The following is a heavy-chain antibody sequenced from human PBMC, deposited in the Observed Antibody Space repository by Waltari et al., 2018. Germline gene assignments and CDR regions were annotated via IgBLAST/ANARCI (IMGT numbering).Heavy chain of an antibody. CDR3: ARPGRRQRPGY. CDR2: IRSGGER. CDR1: GFSLSSYD. Sequence: EVPLVESGGGLVQPGGSLRLSCAVSGFSLSSYDMHWIRQTPGKGWEWVAYIRSGGERLYADAVKGRFTISRDTAKNSLYLQRNSLGVEDTAFYYCARPGRRQRPGYWGQGTLVTVSS. J-gene: IGHJ4*02. D-gene: IGHD6-25*01. V-gene: IGHV3-48*03.